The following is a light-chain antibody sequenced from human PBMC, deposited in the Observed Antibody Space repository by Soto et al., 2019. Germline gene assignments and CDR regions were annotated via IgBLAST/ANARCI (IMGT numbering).Light chain of an antibody. CDR3: QQYGRAPYT. CDR2: GAS. Sequence: ESVLTQSPGTLSLSPGERATLSCRASQSVTTDYLAWYQQKPGQAPRLLIYGASRRATGIPDRFSGSGSGTDFTLTISRLEPEDLAVYYCQQYGRAPYTFGQGTKLEI. V-gene: IGKV3-20*01. CDR1: QSVTTDY. J-gene: IGKJ2*01.